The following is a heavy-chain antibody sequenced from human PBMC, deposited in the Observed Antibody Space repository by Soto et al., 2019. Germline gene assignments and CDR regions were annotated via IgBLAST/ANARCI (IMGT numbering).Heavy chain of an antibody. J-gene: IGHJ4*02. Sequence: SETLSLTCTVSGGSISSGDYYWIWIRHPPGKGLEWIGYIYYSGSTYYNPSLKSRVTISVDTSKNQFSLKLSSVTAADTAVYYCARVKPRTGTYYFDYWGQGTLVTVSS. CDR1: GGSISSGDYY. V-gene: IGHV4-30-4*01. CDR2: IYYSGST. D-gene: IGHD1-1*01. CDR3: ARVKPRTGTYYFDY.